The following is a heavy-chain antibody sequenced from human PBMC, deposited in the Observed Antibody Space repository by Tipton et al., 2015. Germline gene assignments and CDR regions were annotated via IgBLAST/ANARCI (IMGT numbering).Heavy chain of an antibody. CDR3: AKSPADLNSLDY. V-gene: IGHV4-4*07. CDR1: GDSIHGYY. Sequence: TLSLTCTVSGDSIHGYYWNWIRLTAGRGLEWIGRIYSRDIYTRKVSHYNPSLESRVTMSIDTSKKRFSLKVRSVTAADSAIYYCAKSPADLNSLDYWGQGTLVIVSS. J-gene: IGHJ4*02. CDR2: IYSRDIYTRKVS. D-gene: IGHD1/OR15-1a*01.